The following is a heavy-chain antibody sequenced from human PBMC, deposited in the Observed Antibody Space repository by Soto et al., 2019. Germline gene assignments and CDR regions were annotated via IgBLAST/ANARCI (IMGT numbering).Heavy chain of an antibody. Sequence: ASVKVSCKASGYTFTNYGITWVRQAPGQGLEWMGWISDYNGNTFYGKKFQGRVTITTDTSTRTAYMELKSLRSDDTAVYYCAREGFYSGSGTYSPPRYYGMDAWGQGTTVTVSS. J-gene: IGHJ6*02. CDR1: GYTFTNYG. CDR3: AREGFYSGSGTYSPPRYYGMDA. D-gene: IGHD3-10*01. CDR2: ISDYNGNT. V-gene: IGHV1-18*01.